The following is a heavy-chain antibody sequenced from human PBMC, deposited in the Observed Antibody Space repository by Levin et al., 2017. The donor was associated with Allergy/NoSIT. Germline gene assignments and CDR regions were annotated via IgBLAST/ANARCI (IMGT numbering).Heavy chain of an antibody. CDR1: GFTFSDFW. CDR2: INEDGGER. Sequence: GESLKISCVASGFTFSDFWMSWVRQAPGKGLEWVANINEDGGERCYVDSVKGRFTISRDNAKNSLYLEVNSLRVEDTGVYYCARDAMIARSGSDYWGQGTLVTVSS. D-gene: IGHD6-13*01. J-gene: IGHJ4*02. CDR3: ARDAMIARSGSDY. V-gene: IGHV3-7*04.